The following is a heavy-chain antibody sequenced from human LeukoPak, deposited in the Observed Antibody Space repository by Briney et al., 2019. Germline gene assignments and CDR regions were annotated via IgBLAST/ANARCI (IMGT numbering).Heavy chain of an antibody. CDR1: GYTFTGYY. D-gene: IGHD2-2*01. V-gene: IGHV1-2*06. Sequence: ASVKVSCKASGYTFTGYYMHWVRQAPGQGLEWMGRINPNSGGTNYAQKFQGGVTMTRDTSISTAYMELSGLRSDDTAVYYCARDPLVPAAMIYYYGMDVWGQGTTVTVSS. J-gene: IGHJ6*02. CDR3: ARDPLVPAAMIYYYGMDV. CDR2: INPNSGGT.